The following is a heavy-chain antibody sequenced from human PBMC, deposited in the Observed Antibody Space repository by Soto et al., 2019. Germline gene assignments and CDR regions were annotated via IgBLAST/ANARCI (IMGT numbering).Heavy chain of an antibody. D-gene: IGHD5-12*01. CDR1: GFTFSNDD. Sequence: EVQLLESGGDLVQPGGSLRLSCVASGFTFSNDDLSWVRQASGKGLEWVSAITASGFNTYYADSVKGRFTISRDNSKNTLYLQMNSLRAEDTAVYYCAKNIGGFSGYANFDYWGQGTLVTVSS. CDR2: ITASGFNT. CDR3: AKNIGGFSGYANFDY. J-gene: IGHJ4*02. V-gene: IGHV3-23*01.